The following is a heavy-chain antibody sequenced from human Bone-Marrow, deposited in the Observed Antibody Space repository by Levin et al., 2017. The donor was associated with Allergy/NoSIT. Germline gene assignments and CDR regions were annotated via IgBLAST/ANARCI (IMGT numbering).Heavy chain of an antibody. J-gene: IGHJ6*03. Sequence: GGSLRLSCKASGGTFSSYAISWVRQAPGQGLEWMGGSNPIFGTANYAQKFQGRVTITADKSTSTAYMELSSLRSEDTAVYYCAGTWYSSSGLYYYYYYMDVWGKGTTVTVSS. CDR1: GGTFSSYA. D-gene: IGHD6-6*01. CDR3: AGTWYSSSGLYYYYYYMDV. CDR2: SNPIFGTA. V-gene: IGHV1-69*06.